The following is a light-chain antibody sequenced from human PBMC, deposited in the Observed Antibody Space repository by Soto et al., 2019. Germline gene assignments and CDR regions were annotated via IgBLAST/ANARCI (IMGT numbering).Light chain of an antibody. CDR2: DVS. J-gene: IGLJ3*02. CDR1: SSDIGGYNY. V-gene: IGLV2-14*03. Sequence: QSALTQPASVSGSPGQSITISCTGSSSDIGGYNYVSWYQQHPGKAPQLMIYDVSYRPSGVSDRFSGSKSSNTASPTISGLQPKDEADYYCSSYGASSTLFGGGTKLTVL. CDR3: SSYGASSTL.